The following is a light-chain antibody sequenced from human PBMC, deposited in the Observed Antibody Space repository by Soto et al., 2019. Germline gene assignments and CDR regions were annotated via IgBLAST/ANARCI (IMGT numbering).Light chain of an antibody. J-gene: IGKJ5*01. CDR3: MQRREFPIT. Sequence: DIVMTQTPLSLPVTPGEPASISCRSSQSLLDSADGNTYLDWYVQKPGQSPQLLIYTLSSRASGVPDRFCSIRSRTDFTLKISRVEAEDVGVYYWMQRREFPITFGQETRLEIK. V-gene: IGKV2-40*01. CDR2: TLS. CDR1: QSLLDSADGNTY.